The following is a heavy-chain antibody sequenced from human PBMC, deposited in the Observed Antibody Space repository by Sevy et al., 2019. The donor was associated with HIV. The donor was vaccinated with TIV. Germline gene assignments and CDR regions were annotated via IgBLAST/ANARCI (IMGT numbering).Heavy chain of an antibody. J-gene: IGHJ5*01. Sequence: GGSLRLSCAASGFTFSYYDMNWVRQAPGKGLEWVSSISSAGSYIKYGDSVKGRFTISRDNAKNSLYLQMNSLRAEDTAVYVCARNLDYYDTSAFYSWGQGTPVTVSS. D-gene: IGHD3-22*01. CDR3: ARNLDYYDTSAFYS. CDR1: GFTFSYYD. V-gene: IGHV3-21*01. CDR2: ISSAGSYI.